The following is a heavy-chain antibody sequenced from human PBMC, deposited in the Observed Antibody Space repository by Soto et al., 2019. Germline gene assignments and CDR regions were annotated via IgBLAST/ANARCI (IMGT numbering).Heavy chain of an antibody. CDR2: ITGDGNGA. J-gene: IGHJ4*02. CDR1: EFTLSSYW. CDR3: ARGRVHGSGGLDY. Sequence: EVQLVESGGGSVQPGESLRLSCAASEFTLSSYWMHWVRQAPGKGLVWVSSITGDGNGANYADSVKGRFTISRDNAKNTLYLQMNSLRAEDTGVYYCARGRVHGSGGLDYWGQGILVTVSS. V-gene: IGHV3-74*01. D-gene: IGHD3-10*01.